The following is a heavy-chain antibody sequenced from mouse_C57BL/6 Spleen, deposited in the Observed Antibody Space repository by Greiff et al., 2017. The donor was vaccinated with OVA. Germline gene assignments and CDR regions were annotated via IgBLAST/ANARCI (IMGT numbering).Heavy chain of an antibody. Sequence: QVHVKQPGAELVMPGASVKLSCKASGYTFTSYWMHWVKQRPGQGLEWIGEIDPSDSYTNYNQTFKGKSTLTVDKSSSTAYLQLSSLTSEDSAVYYCAIRAWFAYWGQGTLVTVSA. J-gene: IGHJ3*01. CDR2: IDPSDSYT. CDR3: AIRAWFAY. V-gene: IGHV1-69*01. CDR1: GYTFTSYW.